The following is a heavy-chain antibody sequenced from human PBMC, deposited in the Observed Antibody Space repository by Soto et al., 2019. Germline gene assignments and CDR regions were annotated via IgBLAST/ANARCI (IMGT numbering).Heavy chain of an antibody. V-gene: IGHV3-30*18. CDR3: ANDIGRSVSYWSATLDY. J-gene: IGHJ4*02. CDR1: GFTFSSYG. Sequence: QVQMVASGGGVVQPGRSLRLSCAASGFTFSSYGMHWVRQAPGKGLEWVEVISYDGSNKYYADSVKCRFTISRDNSKTTVYLQMNSLRAADTAVYYWANDIGRSVSYWSATLDYWGQGTLVTVSS. CDR2: ISYDGSNK. D-gene: IGHD2-15*01.